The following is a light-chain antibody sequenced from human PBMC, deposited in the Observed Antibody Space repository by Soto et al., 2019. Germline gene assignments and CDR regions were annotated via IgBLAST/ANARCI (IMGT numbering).Light chain of an antibody. V-gene: IGKV3-15*01. J-gene: IGKJ2*01. CDR3: QQYNNWPYT. CDR2: DAS. CDR1: QSVSSN. Sequence: EIVMTQSPATLAVSPGERAALSCRASQSVSSNFAWYQQKPGQAPRLLIYDASSRATGTPARFSGSGSGTEFTLTISSLQSEDFAVYYCQQYNNWPYTFGLGTKLEMK.